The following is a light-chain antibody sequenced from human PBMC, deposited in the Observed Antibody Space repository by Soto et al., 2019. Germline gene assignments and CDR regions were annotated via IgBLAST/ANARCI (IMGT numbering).Light chain of an antibody. J-gene: IGKJ3*01. CDR3: RQYGSVPRT. V-gene: IGKV3-20*01. Sequence: EIVLTQSPGALSLSPGERATLSCRASHDVSSDYVAWFQQKPGQAPRLLIYGASTRATGIPDRFIARGSGTDFTLPISRLEPEDFAVYFCRQYGSVPRTIGPGTQVDI. CDR1: HDVSSDY. CDR2: GAS.